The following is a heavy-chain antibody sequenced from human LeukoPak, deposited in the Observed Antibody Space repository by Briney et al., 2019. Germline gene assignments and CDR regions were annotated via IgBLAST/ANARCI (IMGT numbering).Heavy chain of an antibody. V-gene: IGHV3-74*01. Sequence: PGGSLRLSCAASGFTFSSYWMHWVRHAPGKGLVWVSRINSDGSSTSYADSVKGRFTISRDNANNTLYLQMNSLRAEDTAVYYCARAVWFGELSWFDPWGQGTLVTVSS. CDR1: GFTFSSYW. CDR3: ARAVWFGELSWFDP. D-gene: IGHD3-10*01. J-gene: IGHJ5*02. CDR2: INSDGSST.